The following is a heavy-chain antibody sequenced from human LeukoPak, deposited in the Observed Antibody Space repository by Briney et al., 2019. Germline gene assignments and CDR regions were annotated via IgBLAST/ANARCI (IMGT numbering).Heavy chain of an antibody. CDR3: AKDRAATVTPSGFDY. CDR2: SSGSGGGT. D-gene: IGHD4-17*01. Sequence: GGSLRLSCAASGFTFSSYAMHWVRQAPGKGLEWVSGSSGSGGGTYSTDSVKGRFTISRDNSKNTLYLQMNSLRAEDTAVYYCAKDRAATVTPSGFDYWGQGTLVTVSS. CDR1: GFTFSSYA. J-gene: IGHJ4*02. V-gene: IGHV3-23*01.